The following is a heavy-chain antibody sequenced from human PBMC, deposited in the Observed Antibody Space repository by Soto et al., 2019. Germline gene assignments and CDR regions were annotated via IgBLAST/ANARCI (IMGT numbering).Heavy chain of an antibody. CDR3: RVQYGSGSYYFDY. D-gene: IGHD3-10*01. CDR1: GFTFGDYA. J-gene: IGHJ4*02. V-gene: IGHV3-49*03. Sequence: PGGSLRLSCTASGFTFGDYAMSWFRQAPGKGLEWVGFIRSKAYGGTTEYAASVKGRFTISRDDSKSIAYLQMNSLKTEDTAVYYFRVQYGSGSYYFDYWAQGTLVTVSS. CDR2: IRSKAYGGTT.